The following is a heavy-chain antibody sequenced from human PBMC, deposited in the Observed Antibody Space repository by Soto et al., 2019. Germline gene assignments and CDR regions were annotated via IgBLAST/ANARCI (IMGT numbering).Heavy chain of an antibody. Sequence: QVQLVQSGAEVKKPGSSVKVSCKASGGTFSSNAISWVRQAPGQGLEWMGGIIPIYASPNYAQNFQGRVTVTADKATSTAYLELSRRKFAASAIYYCAVTVTGSRSPLAHWGRGTLVIVSS. J-gene: IGHJ4*02. V-gene: IGHV1-69*06. CDR1: GGTFSSNA. CDR2: IIPIYASP. D-gene: IGHD3-9*01. CDR3: AVTVTGSRSPLAH.